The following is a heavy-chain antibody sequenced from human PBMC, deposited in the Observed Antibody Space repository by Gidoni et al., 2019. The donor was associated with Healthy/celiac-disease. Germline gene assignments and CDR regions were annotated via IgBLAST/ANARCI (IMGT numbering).Heavy chain of an antibody. CDR1: GGPFSSYA. CDR2: IIPILGIA. J-gene: IGHJ6*03. V-gene: IGHV1-69*04. CDR3: AREPPLYCSSTSCQGYYYYYYMDV. Sequence: QVQLVQSGAEVKKPGSSVKVSCKASGGPFSSYAISWVRQAPGQGLEWMGRIIPILGIANYAQKFQGRVTITADKSTSTAYMELSSLRSEDTAVYYCAREPPLYCSSTSCQGYYYYYYMDVWGKGTTVTVSS. D-gene: IGHD2-2*01.